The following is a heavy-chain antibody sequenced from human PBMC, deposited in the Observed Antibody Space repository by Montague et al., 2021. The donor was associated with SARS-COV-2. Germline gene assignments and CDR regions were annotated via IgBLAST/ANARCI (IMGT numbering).Heavy chain of an antibody. CDR2: ISYDGSNK. CDR1: GFAFNNFA. V-gene: IGHV3-30-3*01. J-gene: IGHJ6*02. Sequence: SLRLSCAASGFAFNNFAMTWVRQPPGKGLEWVAVISYDGSNKYYADSVKGRFTISRDNSKNTLYLQMNSLRAEDTAVYYCASEITPRYGMDVWGQGTTVTVSS. CDR3: ASEITPRYGMDV. D-gene: IGHD3-16*01.